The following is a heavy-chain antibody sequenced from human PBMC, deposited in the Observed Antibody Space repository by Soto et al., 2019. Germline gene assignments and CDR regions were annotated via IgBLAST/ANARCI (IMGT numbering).Heavy chain of an antibody. D-gene: IGHD3-16*01. J-gene: IGHJ4*02. Sequence: QVQLQESGPGLVKPSQTLSLTCTVSGASISSNGYYWSWIRQHPGKGLEWIGYIYNSGNTYYNPSLKSRVTISVDTSKNQFSLKLSSVTAADTAVYYCARGMIMFGGAISPVFDYWGQGTLVTVSS. CDR1: GASISSNGYY. CDR2: IYNSGNT. V-gene: IGHV4-31*03. CDR3: ARGMIMFGGAISPVFDY.